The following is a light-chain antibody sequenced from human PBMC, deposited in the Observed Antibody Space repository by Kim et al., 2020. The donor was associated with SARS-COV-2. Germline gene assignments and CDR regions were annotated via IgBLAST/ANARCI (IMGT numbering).Light chain of an antibody. CDR2: AAT. Sequence: SAFVGDRVTITWRASQGIRNDLGWYQQKPGKAPRRLIYAATTLQGGVPSRFGGGGSGTESTLTISSLQPEDVATYYCLQHNTYPLTVGGGTKVEI. CDR1: QGIRND. J-gene: IGKJ4*01. V-gene: IGKV1-17*01. CDR3: LQHNTYPLT.